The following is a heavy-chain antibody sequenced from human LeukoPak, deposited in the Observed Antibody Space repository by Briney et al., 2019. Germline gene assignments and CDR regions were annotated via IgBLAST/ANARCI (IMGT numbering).Heavy chain of an antibody. CDR2: IKQDGSEK. J-gene: IGHJ4*02. CDR1: GFTFSSYW. Sequence: GGSLRLSWAASGFTFSSYWMSWVRQAPGKGLEWVANIKQDGSEKYYVDSVKGRFTISRDNAKNSLYLQMNSLRAEDTAVYYCARTYCSSTSCYPNDYWGQGTLVTVSS. D-gene: IGHD2-2*01. CDR3: ARTYCSSTSCYPNDY. V-gene: IGHV3-7*01.